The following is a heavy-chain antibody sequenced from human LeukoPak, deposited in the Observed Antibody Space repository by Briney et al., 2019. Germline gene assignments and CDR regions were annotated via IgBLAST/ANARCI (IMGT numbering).Heavy chain of an antibody. J-gene: IGHJ6*02. CDR1: GFTFSSYG. Sequence: GGSLRLSCAASGFTFSSYGMHWVRQAPGKGLEWVAVISYDGSNKYYADSVKGRFTISRDNSKNTLYLQMNSLRAEDTAVYYCAKVGVYYGSGLMDVWGQGTTVTVSS. CDR2: ISYDGSNK. V-gene: IGHV3-30*18. D-gene: IGHD3-10*01. CDR3: AKVGVYYGSGLMDV.